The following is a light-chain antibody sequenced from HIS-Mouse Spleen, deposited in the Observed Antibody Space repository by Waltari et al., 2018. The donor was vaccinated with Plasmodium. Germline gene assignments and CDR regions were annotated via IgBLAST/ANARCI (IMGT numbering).Light chain of an antibody. V-gene: IGLV3-10*01. CDR2: EDS. J-gene: IGLJ3*02. CDR1: ALPTKY. CDR3: YSTDSSGNHRV. Sequence: SYELTQPPSVSVSPGPTARITCSGDALPTKYAYLYQQKSGQAPVLVIYEDSKRPSGIPERFSGSSSGTMATLTISGAQVEDEADYYCYSTDSSGNHRVFGGGTKLTVL.